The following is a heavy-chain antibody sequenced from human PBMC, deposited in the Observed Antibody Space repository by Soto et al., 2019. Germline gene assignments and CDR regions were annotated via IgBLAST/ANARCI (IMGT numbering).Heavy chain of an antibody. CDR1: GLTFDDYA. CDR3: AKDIGSGWYGYFDY. V-gene: IGHV3-9*01. D-gene: IGHD6-19*01. J-gene: IGHJ4*02. CDR2: ISWNSGSI. Sequence: PGGSLRLSCAASGLTFDDYAMHWVRQAPGKGLEWVSGISWNSGSIGYADPVKGRFTISRDNAKNSLYLQVNSLRAEDTALYYCAKDIGSGWYGYFDYWGQGTLVTVSS.